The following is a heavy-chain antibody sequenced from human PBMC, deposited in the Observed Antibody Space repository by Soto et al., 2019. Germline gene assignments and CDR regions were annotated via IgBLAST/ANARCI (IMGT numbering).Heavy chain of an antibody. D-gene: IGHD3-22*01. Sequence: GGSLRLSCAASGFTFSNYAMNWVRQAPGKGLEWVSVISGSGGNTYYADSVKGRFTISRDNSKNIVHLQINSLRAEETAFSYCEQETHDTSGYYYATDYWGQGTLVTVSS. J-gene: IGHJ4*02. CDR3: EQETHDTSGYYYATDY. CDR1: GFTFSNYA. V-gene: IGHV3-23*01. CDR2: ISGSGGNT.